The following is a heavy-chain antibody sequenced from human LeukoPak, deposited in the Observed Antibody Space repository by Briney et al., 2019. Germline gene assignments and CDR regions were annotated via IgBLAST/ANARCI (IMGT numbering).Heavy chain of an antibody. CDR3: ARHARIAAAGDY. V-gene: IGHV5-51*01. Sequence: YWXXWVRQVXXXXXEWMVIIYPGDSDTRYSPSFQGQVTISADKSISTAYLQWSSLKASDTAMYYCARHARIAAAGDYWGQGTLVTVSS. CDR2: IYPGDSDT. J-gene: IGHJ4*02. D-gene: IGHD6-13*01. CDR1: YW.